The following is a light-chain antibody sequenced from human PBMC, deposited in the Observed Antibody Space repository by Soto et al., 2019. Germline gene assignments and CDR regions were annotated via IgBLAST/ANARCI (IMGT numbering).Light chain of an antibody. Sequence: EIVMTQSPATLSVSPGERATLSCRASQSVSSNLAWYQQKPGQAPRLLIYGASTRATGIPARFSGSGSGTEFTLTISILQSEDFAVYYYQQYNNWPWTFGQGTKVEIK. V-gene: IGKV3-15*01. CDR2: GAS. CDR1: QSVSSN. CDR3: QQYNNWPWT. J-gene: IGKJ1*01.